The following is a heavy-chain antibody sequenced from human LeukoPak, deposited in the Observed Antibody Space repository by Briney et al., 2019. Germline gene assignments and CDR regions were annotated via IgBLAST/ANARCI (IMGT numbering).Heavy chain of an antibody. CDR1: GVSISSSNW. J-gene: IGHJ4*02. CDR2: IYHSGST. CDR3: ARVSSGWYLYFDY. Sequence: SETLSLTCAVSGVSISSSNWWSWVRQPPGKGLEWIGEIYHSGSTNYNPSLRSRVTVSVDRSKNQFSLKLSSVTAADAAVYYCARVSSGWYLYFDYWGQGTLVTVSS. D-gene: IGHD6-19*01. V-gene: IGHV4-4*02.